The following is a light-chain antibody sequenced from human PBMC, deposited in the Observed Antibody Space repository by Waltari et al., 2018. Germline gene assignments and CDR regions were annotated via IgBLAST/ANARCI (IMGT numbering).Light chain of an antibody. J-gene: IGKJ2*01. V-gene: IGKV1-6*01. CDR3: RQDYTYPYT. CDR2: DAS. Sequence: AIQMTQSPSSLSASVGDRVTITCRASQGIRSDLDWYQQKPGKAPKLLIYDASSLQSGVPSRFSGSGSGTDFTLTISSLQPEDFATYYCRQDYTYPYTFGQGTKLEIK. CDR1: QGIRSD.